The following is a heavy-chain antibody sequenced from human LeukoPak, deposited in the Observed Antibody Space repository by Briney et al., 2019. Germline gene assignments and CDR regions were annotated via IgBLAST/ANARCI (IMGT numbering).Heavy chain of an antibody. CDR3: AKSSSSYSSSWLVDY. J-gene: IGHJ4*02. D-gene: IGHD6-13*01. V-gene: IGHV3-23*01. CDR1: GFTFSSYA. CDR2: ISGSGGGT. Sequence: GGSLRLSCAASGFTFSSYAMSWVRRAPGKGLEWVSAISGSGGGTYYADSVRGRFTISRDNSKNTLYLQMNSLRAEDTAVYYCAKSSSSYSSSWLVDYWGQGTLVTVSS.